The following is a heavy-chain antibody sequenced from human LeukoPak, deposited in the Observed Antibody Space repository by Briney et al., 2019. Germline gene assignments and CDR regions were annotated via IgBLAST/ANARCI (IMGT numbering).Heavy chain of an antibody. D-gene: IGHD3-22*01. CDR2: ISGSGGST. Sequence: GGSLRLSCAASGFTFSSYAMSWVRQAPGKGLEWVSAISGSGGSTYYADSVKGRFTISRDNSKNTLYLQMNSLRAEDTAVYYCANNYYDSSGYPPAGYWGQGTLVTVSS. V-gene: IGHV3-23*01. CDR3: ANNYYDSSGYPPAGY. CDR1: GFTFSSYA. J-gene: IGHJ4*02.